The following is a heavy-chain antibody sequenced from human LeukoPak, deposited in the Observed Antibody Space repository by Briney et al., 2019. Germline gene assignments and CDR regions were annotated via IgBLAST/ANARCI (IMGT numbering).Heavy chain of an antibody. D-gene: IGHD6-13*01. J-gene: IGHJ4*02. CDR1: GFTFSSYA. V-gene: IGHV3-30-3*01. Sequence: QPGRSLRLSCAASGFTFSSYAMHWVRQAPGKGLEWVAVISYDGSNKYYADSVKGRFTTSRDNSKNTLYLQMNSLRAEDTAVYYCARARRLIAAADYWGQGTLVTVSS. CDR2: ISYDGSNK. CDR3: ARARRLIAAADY.